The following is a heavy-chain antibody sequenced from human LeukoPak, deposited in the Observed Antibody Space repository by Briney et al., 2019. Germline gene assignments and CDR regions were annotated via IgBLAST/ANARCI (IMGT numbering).Heavy chain of an antibody. CDR2: IYYSGST. J-gene: IGHJ3*02. CDR3: ARHKGQAEGKEAFDI. V-gene: IGHV4-39*01. D-gene: IGHD3-10*01. Sequence: PSETLSLTCTVSGGSIISSSYYWGWIRQPPGKGLEWIGSIYYSGSTSYNPSLTSRVTISVDTSKNQFSLNLRSVTAADTAVYFCARHKGQAEGKEAFDIWGQGTMVTVSS. CDR1: GGSIISSSYY.